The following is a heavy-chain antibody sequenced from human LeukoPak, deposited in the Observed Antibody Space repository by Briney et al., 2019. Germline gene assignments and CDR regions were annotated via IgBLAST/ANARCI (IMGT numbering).Heavy chain of an antibody. J-gene: IGHJ6*02. CDR2: IYSGGST. Sequence: GGSLRLSCAASGFTVSSNYMSWARQAPGKGLEWVAVIYSGGSTYYADSVKGRFTISRDNSKNTLYLQMNSLRAEDTAVYYCARMWGVVVPEYYYYGMDVWGQGTTVTVSS. CDR3: ARMWGVVVPEYYYYGMDV. D-gene: IGHD2-2*01. V-gene: IGHV3-53*01. CDR1: GFTVSSNY.